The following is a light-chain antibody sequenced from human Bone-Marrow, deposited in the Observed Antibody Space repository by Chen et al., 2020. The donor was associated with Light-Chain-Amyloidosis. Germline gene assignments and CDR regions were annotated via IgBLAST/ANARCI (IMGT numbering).Light chain of an antibody. CDR2: EVT. Sequence: QSALTQPASVSGPPGQSITISCTGTSSDVGGDNHVSWYQQHPDKAPKLRIYEVTNRPSWVPDRFSGSKSANTASLTISGLQTEDEADYFCSSYTITNTLVFGSGTRVTVL. J-gene: IGLJ1*01. V-gene: IGLV2-14*01. CDR1: SSDVGGDNH. CDR3: SSYTITNTLV.